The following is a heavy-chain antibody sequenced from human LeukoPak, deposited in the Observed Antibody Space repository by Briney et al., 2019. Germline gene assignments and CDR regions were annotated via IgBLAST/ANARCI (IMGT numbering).Heavy chain of an antibody. CDR2: INSDGSST. CDR1: EFTFSSYW. Sequence: PGGSLRLSCAASEFTFSSYWMHWVRHAPGKGLVWVSRINSDGSSTSYADSVKGRFTISRDNAKNTLYLQMNSLRAEDTAVFYCARTQYSGSKLDYWGQGILVTVSS. J-gene: IGHJ4*02. V-gene: IGHV3-74*01. CDR3: ARTQYSGSKLDY. D-gene: IGHD1-26*01.